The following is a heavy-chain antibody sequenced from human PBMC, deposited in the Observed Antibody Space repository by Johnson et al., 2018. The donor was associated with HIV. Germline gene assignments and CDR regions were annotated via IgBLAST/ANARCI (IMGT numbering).Heavy chain of an antibody. D-gene: IGHD1-26*01. V-gene: IGHV3-30-3*01. CDR2: ISYDGSNK. Sequence: QVQLVESGGGVVQPGRSLRLSCAASGFTFSSYAMHWVRQAPGKGLEWVAVISYDGSNKYYADSVKGRFTISRDNSKNTLYLQMNSLRAEDTAVYYCARSPGIVGAKGDAFDIWGQGTMVTVSS. CDR1: GFTFSSYA. J-gene: IGHJ3*02. CDR3: ARSPGIVGAKGDAFDI.